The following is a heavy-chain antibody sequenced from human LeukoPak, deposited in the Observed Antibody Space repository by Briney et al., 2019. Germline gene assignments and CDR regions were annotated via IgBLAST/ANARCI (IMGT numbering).Heavy chain of an antibody. D-gene: IGHD5-18*01. CDR3: ARVKDTAMVTEDY. J-gene: IGHJ4*02. CDR1: GYTFTSYY. V-gene: IGHV1-69*13. CDR2: IIPIFGTA. Sequence: ASVKVSCKASGYTFTSYYMHWVRQAPGQGLEWMGGIIPIFGTANYAQKFQGRVTITADESTSTAYMELSSLRSEDTAVYYCARVKDTAMVTEDYWGQGTLVTVSS.